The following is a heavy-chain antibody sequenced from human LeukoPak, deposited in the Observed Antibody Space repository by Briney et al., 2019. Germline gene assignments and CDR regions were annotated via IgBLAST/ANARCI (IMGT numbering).Heavy chain of an antibody. J-gene: IGHJ3*02. Sequence: PGGSLRLSCAASGFTFSSYGMHWVRQAPGKGLEWVAFIRYDGSNKYYADSVKGRFTISRDNSKNTLYLQMNSLRAEDTAVYYCANLIVVVPAAISGNAFDIWGQGTMVTVSS. V-gene: IGHV3-30*02. CDR2: IRYDGSNK. D-gene: IGHD2-2*01. CDR1: GFTFSSYG. CDR3: ANLIVVVPAAISGNAFDI.